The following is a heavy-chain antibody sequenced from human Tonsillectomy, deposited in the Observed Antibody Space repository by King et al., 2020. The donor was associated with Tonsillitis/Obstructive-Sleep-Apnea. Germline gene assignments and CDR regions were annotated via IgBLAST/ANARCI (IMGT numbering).Heavy chain of an antibody. CDR1: GFTFSNYA. V-gene: IGHV3-30*04. D-gene: IGHD3-22*01. CDR3: ARETYYYDRSGYPDY. J-gene: IGHJ4*02. CDR2: ISYDASNK. Sequence: VQLVESGGGLVQPGGSLRLSCAASGFTFSNYALHWVRQAPGKGLEWVSVISYDASNKYYADSVKGRFTISRDNSKNTLYLQMNSLRAEDTAVYYCARETYYYDRSGYPDYWGQGTLVTVSS.